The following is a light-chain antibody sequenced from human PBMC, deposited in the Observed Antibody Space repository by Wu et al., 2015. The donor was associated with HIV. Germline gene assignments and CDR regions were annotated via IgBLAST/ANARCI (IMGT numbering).Light chain of an antibody. Sequence: EIVLTQSPGILSLSPGERATLSCRASQSVSFNYLAWYQQKPGQAPRLLMYSASTRATGTPDRFIGSGSGTDFTLAISRLEPEDFAVYYCQQYGSFSLTFGGGTKVEIE. CDR2: SAS. V-gene: IGKV3-20*01. J-gene: IGKJ4*01. CDR1: QSVSFNY. CDR3: QQYGSFSLT.